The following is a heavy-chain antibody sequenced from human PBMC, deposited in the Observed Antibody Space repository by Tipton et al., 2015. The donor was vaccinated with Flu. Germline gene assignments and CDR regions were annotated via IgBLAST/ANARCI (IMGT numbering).Heavy chain of an antibody. J-gene: IGHJ3*02. CDR1: GGTFSSYA. V-gene: IGHV1-69*06. CDR3: ARGRTTVTTLDAFDI. Sequence: QLVQSGAEVRKPGASVKVSCKASGGTFSSYAISWVRQAPGQGLEWMGGIIPIFGTANYAQKFRGRVTITADKSTSTAYMELSSLRSEDTAVYYCARGRTTVTTLDAFDIWGQGTMVTVSS. D-gene: IGHD4-17*01. CDR2: IIPIFGTA.